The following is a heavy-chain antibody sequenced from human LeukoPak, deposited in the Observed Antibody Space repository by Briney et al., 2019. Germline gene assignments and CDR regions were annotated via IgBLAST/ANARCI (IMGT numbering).Heavy chain of an antibody. D-gene: IGHD3-3*02. J-gene: IGHJ6*03. CDR3: AREKSFLEWLSTGRRDGYYMDV. CDR1: GFTFSSYG. Sequence: GGSLRLSCAASGFTFSSYGMHWVRQAPGKGLEWVSSISSSSSSYKYYADSVKGRFTVSRDNAKNSLYLQMNSLRVEDTAVYYCAREKSFLEWLSTGRRDGYYMDVWGKGTTVTVSS. CDR2: ISSSSSSYK. V-gene: IGHV3-21*06.